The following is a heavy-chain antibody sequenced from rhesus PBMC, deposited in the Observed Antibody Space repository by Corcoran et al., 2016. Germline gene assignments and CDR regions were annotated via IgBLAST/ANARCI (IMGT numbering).Heavy chain of an antibody. Sequence: QVQLQESGPGLVKPSTTLSPTCAVAGGSISSGYYNWSWLTPHPGKGRVWIGDNTYSESTIYHPPLKSRYTISRDTSKYQCALKLISVTAADTAVYCCARDHYSSWFGNLDYWGQGVLVPGSS. V-gene: IGHV4-122*02. D-gene: IGHD6-13*01. CDR2: NTYSEST. CDR3: ARDHYSSWFGNLDY. CDR1: GGSISSGYYN. J-gene: IGHJ4*01.